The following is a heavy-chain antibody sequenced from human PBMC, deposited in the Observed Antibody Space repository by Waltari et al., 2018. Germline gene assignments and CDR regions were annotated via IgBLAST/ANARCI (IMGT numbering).Heavy chain of an antibody. CDR2: IYYSGST. CDR3: ARHSSSWYWFDP. CDR1: GGSISSGGYY. J-gene: IGHJ5*02. D-gene: IGHD6-13*01. Sequence: QVQLQESGPGLVKPSQTLSLTCTVSGGSISSGGYYWSWIRQHPGKGLEWIGYIYYSGSTYYNPSLKSLVTISVDTSKNQFSLKLSSVTAADTAVYYCARHSSSWYWFDPWGQGTLVTVSS. V-gene: IGHV4-31*01.